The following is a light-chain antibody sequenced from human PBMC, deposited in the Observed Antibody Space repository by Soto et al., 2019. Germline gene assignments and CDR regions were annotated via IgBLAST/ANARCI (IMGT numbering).Light chain of an antibody. CDR2: AAS. J-gene: IGKJ1*01. V-gene: IGKV3-15*01. Sequence: EIVMTQSPATLSVSPGERATLSCRASQSVSSNLAWYQQKPGQAPRLLIYAASTRATGIPARFSGSGSGTEYTLTISSLQSEDFAVYYCQQYHNWPPWTFGRGTKVEIK. CDR1: QSVSSN. CDR3: QQYHNWPPWT.